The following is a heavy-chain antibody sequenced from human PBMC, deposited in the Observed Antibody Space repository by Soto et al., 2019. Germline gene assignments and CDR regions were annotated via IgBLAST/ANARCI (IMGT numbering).Heavy chain of an antibody. Sequence: QVQLVESGGGVVQPGRSLRLSCAASGFTFSSYGMHWVRQAPGKGLEWVAVIWYDGSNKYYADSVKGRFTISRDNSKNTLYLQMNSLRAEDTAVYYCARGFGYSSGWWDGDCWGQGTLVTVSS. D-gene: IGHD6-19*01. CDR1: GFTFSSYG. CDR2: IWYDGSNK. J-gene: IGHJ4*02. V-gene: IGHV3-33*01. CDR3: ARGFGYSSGWWDGDC.